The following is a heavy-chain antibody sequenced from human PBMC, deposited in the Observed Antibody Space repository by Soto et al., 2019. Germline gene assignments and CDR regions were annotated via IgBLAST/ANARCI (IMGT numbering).Heavy chain of an antibody. CDR2: ISSSSSYI. Sequence: GKGLEWVSSISSSSSYIYYADSVKGRFTISRDNAKNSPYLQMNSLMAEDTVVYYCARDRNSNSVTYLDYRRKGTLDTV. V-gene: IGHV3-21*01. J-gene: IGHJ4*02. CDR3: ARDRNSNSVTYLDY. D-gene: IGHD6-13*01.